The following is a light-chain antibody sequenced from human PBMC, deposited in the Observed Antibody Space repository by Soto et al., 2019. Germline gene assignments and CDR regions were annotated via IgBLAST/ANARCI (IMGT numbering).Light chain of an antibody. Sequence: EIVMTQSPATLSVSPGERATLSCRASQIVSSNLAWYQQKPGQAPRLLIYGASTRATGIPARFSGSGSGTEFTLPIGSLQSEDFAVYYCQQYNDWPPYTFGQGTKLEIK. V-gene: IGKV3-15*01. CDR3: QQYNDWPPYT. CDR2: GAS. CDR1: QIVSSN. J-gene: IGKJ2*01.